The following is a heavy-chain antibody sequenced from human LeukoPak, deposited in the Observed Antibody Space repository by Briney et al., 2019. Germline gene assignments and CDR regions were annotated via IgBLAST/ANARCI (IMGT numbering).Heavy chain of an antibody. CDR3: TTDLYYDYVWGSYRHFDY. CDR2: IKSKTDGGTT. Sequence: PGGSLRLSCAASGFTFSNAWMSWVRQAPGKGLEWVGRIKSKTDGGTTDYAAPVKGRFTISRDDSKNTLYLQMNSLKTEDTTVYYCTTDLYYDYVWGSYRHFDYWAREPWSPSPQ. J-gene: IGHJ4*02. D-gene: IGHD3-16*02. V-gene: IGHV3-15*01. CDR1: GFTFSNAW.